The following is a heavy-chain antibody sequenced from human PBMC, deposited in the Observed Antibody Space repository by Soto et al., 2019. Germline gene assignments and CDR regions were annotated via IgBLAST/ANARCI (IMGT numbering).Heavy chain of an antibody. D-gene: IGHD5-12*01. J-gene: IGHJ4*02. CDR2: LHHSGTT. Sequence: SETLSLTCAVSGYPISRGYYWGWVRQPPGKGLEWIGSLHHSGTTYYNPSLKSRVTMSVDTSKNQLSLRLTSVTAADTAVYYCARDLREFVATIYFGYWGQGALVTVSS. CDR1: GYPISRGYY. V-gene: IGHV4-38-2*02. CDR3: ARDLREFVATIYFGY.